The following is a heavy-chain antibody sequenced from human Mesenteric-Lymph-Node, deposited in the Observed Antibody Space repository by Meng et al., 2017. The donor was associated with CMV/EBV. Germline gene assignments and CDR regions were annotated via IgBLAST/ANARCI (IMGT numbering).Heavy chain of an antibody. D-gene: IGHD3-9*01. Sequence: ASVKVSCKRSGYSFTGYYIHWVRQAPGRGLEWMGWINPNTGGTNYVQNIQGRVTMTRDTSISTAYMELRRLTSDDTAVYYCTRSLRLTGDYNTGFYGMDVWGQGTTVTVSS. CDR3: TRSLRLTGDYNTGFYGMDV. CDR1: GYSFTGYY. V-gene: IGHV1-2*02. J-gene: IGHJ6*02. CDR2: INPNTGGT.